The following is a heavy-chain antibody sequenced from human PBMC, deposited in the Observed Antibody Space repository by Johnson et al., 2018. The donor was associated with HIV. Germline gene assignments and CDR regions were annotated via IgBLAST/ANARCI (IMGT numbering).Heavy chain of an antibody. D-gene: IGHD6-6*01. CDR1: GFTFDDYA. CDR3: ARAQLLADDAFNN. J-gene: IGHJ3*02. CDR2: ISWNSGSI. V-gene: IGHV3-9*01. Sequence: VQLVESGGGLVQPGRSLRLSCAASGFTFDDYAMHWVRQAPGTGLEWVSGISWNSGSIGYADSVKGRITISRDNAKNTLYLQLNSLRVEDTAIYYCARAQLLADDAFNNWGQGTMVTVSS.